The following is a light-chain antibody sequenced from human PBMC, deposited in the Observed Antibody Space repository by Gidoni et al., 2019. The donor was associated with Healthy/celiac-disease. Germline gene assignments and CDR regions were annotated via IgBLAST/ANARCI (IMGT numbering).Light chain of an antibody. V-gene: IGKV3-15*01. CDR3: QQYNNWPPYT. Sequence: EIVMTQPPATPSVSPGERTTLSCRASQGVSSNLTWYQQKPGQAPTLLIYGASTRATGIPARFSGSGSGTEFTLTISSLQSEDVAVYYCQQYNNWPPYTFGQGTKLEIK. J-gene: IGKJ2*01. CDR2: GAS. CDR1: QGVSSN.